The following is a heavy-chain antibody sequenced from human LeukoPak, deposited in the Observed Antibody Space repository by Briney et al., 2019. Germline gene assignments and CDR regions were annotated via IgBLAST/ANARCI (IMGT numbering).Heavy chain of an antibody. CDR3: ASPGAPCGGDCYSGLDY. J-gene: IGHJ4*02. CDR2: IIPIFGTA. D-gene: IGHD2-21*02. Sequence: ASVKVSCKASGGTFSSYAISWVRQAPGQGLEWMGGIIPIFGTANYAQKFQGRVTITADESTSTAYMELSSLRSEDTAVYYCASPGAPCGGDCYSGLDYWGQGTLVTVSS. V-gene: IGHV1-69*01. CDR1: GGTFSSYA.